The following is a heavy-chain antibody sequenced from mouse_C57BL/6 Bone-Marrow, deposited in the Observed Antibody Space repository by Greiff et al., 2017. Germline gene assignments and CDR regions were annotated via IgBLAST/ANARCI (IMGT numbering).Heavy chain of an antibody. D-gene: IGHD1-1*01. CDR1: GYTFTSYW. CDR3: ARQGRYYFDD. J-gene: IGHJ2*01. CDR2: IDPSDSYT. V-gene: IGHV1-69*01. Sequence: QVQLQQPGAELVMPGASVKLSCKASGYTFTSYWMRWVKQRPGQGLEWIGEIDPSDSYTNYNQKFKGKSTLTVDKSSSTAYLQLSSLTSEDSAVYYCARQGRYYFDDWGSGTTLTVSS.